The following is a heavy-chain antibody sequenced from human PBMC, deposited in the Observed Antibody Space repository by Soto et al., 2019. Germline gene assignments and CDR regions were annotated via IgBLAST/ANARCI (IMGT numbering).Heavy chain of an antibody. CDR2: IWYDGSNK. D-gene: IGHD3-22*01. V-gene: IGHV3-33*01. CDR1: GFTFSSYG. J-gene: IGHJ4*02. CDR3: ARGYYDSSGYYYPYYFDY. Sequence: GGSLRLSCAASGFTFSSYGMHWVRQAPGKGLEWVAVIWYDGSNKYYADSVKGRFTISRDNSKNTLYLQMNSLRAEDTAVYYCARGYYDSSGYYYPYYFDYWGQGTLVTVSS.